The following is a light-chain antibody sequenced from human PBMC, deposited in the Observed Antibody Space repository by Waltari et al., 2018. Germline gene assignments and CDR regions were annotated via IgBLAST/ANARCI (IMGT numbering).Light chain of an antibody. V-gene: IGKV3-11*01. Sequence: EIVLTQSPATLSLSPGERATLYCRANENINIYLAWYQQKPGQAPRLLIYDSSYRAPGIPVRFSGAGSGTDFTLTISRLEPDDFALYFCQQRTNWPPWTFGQGTRVEIK. J-gene: IGKJ1*01. CDR1: ENINIY. CDR2: DSS. CDR3: QQRTNWPPWT.